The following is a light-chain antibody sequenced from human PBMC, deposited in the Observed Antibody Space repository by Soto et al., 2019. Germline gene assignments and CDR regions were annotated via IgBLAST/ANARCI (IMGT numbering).Light chain of an antibody. J-gene: IGKJ4*01. CDR1: QGMSSR. Sequence: DIQMTQSPSSVSASVGDRVAITRRASQGMSSRLAWYQQKPGKAPNLLIYAASSLQSGAPSRFSGSGSEPDFTLTIGSLQPEDFATYYCQQSNSFPLTFGGGTKVDIK. V-gene: IGKV1-12*01. CDR3: QQSNSFPLT. CDR2: AAS.